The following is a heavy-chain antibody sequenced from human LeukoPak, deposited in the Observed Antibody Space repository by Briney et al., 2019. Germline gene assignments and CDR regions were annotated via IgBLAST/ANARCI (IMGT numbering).Heavy chain of an antibody. V-gene: IGHV4-34*01. D-gene: IGHD3-22*01. J-gene: IGHJ4*02. Sequence: SETLSLTCAVYGGSFSGYYWGWIRQPPGKGLEWIGSIYYSGSTYYNPSLKSRVTISVDTSKNQFSLKLSSVTAADTAVYYCARDRYYYDSSGYYPFGYWGQGTLVTVSS. CDR1: GGSFSGYY. CDR3: ARDRYYYDSSGYYPFGY. CDR2: IYYSGST.